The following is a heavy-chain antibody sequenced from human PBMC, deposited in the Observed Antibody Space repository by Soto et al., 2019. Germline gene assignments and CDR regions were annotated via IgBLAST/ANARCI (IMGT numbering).Heavy chain of an antibody. J-gene: IGHJ6*03. CDR2: IDYSGIT. Sequence: PSETLSLTCTVSGGSISSSSYYWGWIRQTSGKGREWIVSIDYSGITYYIPALMRRVTISVDTSKDQFSLKLSSVSAADTAVYYGSYGVVPYCMDVWGKGTTVSVS. V-gene: IGHV4-39*01. D-gene: IGHD3-3*01. CDR1: GGSISSSSYY. CDR3: SYGVVPYCMDV.